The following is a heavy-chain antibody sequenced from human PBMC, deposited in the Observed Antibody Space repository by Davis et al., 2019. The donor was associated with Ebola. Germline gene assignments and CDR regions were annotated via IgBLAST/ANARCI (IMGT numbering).Heavy chain of an antibody. J-gene: IGHJ6*02. Sequence: PSEILSLTCAVYGGSFSGYYWSWIRQPPGKGLEWIGEINHSGSTNYNPSLKSRVTISVDTSKNQFSLKLSSVTAADTAVYYCARAVDTAMVKGHYYYYGMDVWGQGTTVTVSS. D-gene: IGHD5-18*01. CDR2: INHSGST. CDR1: GGSFSGYY. V-gene: IGHV4-34*01. CDR3: ARAVDTAMVKGHYYYYGMDV.